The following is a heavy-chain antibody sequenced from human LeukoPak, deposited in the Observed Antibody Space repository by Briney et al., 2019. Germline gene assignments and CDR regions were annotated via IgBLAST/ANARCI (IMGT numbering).Heavy chain of an antibody. CDR3: ARQRITGTTRWFDP. D-gene: IGHD1-7*01. CDR1: GLTLSNAW. CDR2: INHSGST. V-gene: IGHV4-34*01. Sequence: GSLRLSCAASGLTLSNAWMSWVRQPPGKGLEWIGEINHSGSTNYNPSLKSRVTISVDTSKNQFSLKLSSVTAADTAVYYCARQRITGTTRWFDPWGQGTLVTVSS. J-gene: IGHJ5*02.